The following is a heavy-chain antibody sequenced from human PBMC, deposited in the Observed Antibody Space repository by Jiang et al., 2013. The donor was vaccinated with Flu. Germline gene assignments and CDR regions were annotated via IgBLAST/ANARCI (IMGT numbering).Heavy chain of an antibody. J-gene: IGHJ3*02. Sequence: VQLLESGGGLVQPGGSLRLSCAASGFTFSNYVMNWVRQAPGKGLEWVSTITGGGGGTYYADSVKGRFTISRDDSMNTLSLQMNSLRGDDTAVYYCAKDVYTSYAFETGAKGQWSPSL. D-gene: IGHD2-2*01. CDR3: AKDVYTSYAFET. V-gene: IGHV3-23*01. CDR1: GFTFSNYV. CDR2: ITGGGGGT.